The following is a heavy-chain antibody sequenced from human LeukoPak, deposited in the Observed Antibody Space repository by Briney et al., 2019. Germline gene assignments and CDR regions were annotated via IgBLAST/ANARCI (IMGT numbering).Heavy chain of an antibody. CDR1: GFTIGSYG. J-gene: IGHJ3*01. CDR3: AKPDTSGYALDV. D-gene: IGHD3-22*01. Sequence: GGSLRLSCAVSGFTIGSYGMHWVRQAPGKGLEWVAFIRYDGSIKHYADSVKGRFTISRDNSKNTLYLQMNSLRVEDTAVYYCAKPDTSGYALDVWGQGTMVTVSS. CDR2: IRYDGSIK. V-gene: IGHV3-30*02.